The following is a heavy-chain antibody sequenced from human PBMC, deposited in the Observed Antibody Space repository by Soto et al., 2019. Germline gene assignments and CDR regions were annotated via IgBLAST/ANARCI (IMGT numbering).Heavy chain of an antibody. V-gene: IGHV4-39*07. CDR2: IYYTGSP. CDR3: AREPSI. CDR1: GASISGSPHY. J-gene: IGHJ4*02. Sequence: SETLSLTCIVSGASISGSPHYWAWIRQPPGKGLEWIGSIYYTGSPEYNPSLKRRVTISVDTSKNQFSLKLSSVTAADTAMYYCAREPSIWGQGTLVTVSS.